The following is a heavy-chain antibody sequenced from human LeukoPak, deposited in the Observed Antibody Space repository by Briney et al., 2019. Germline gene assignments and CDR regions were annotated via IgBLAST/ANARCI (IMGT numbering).Heavy chain of an antibody. V-gene: IGHV4-34*01. CDR3: ARGRGY. CDR2: INHSGST. CDR1: GGSFSGYY. J-gene: IGHJ4*02. D-gene: IGHD3-10*01. Sequence: SETLSLTCAVYGGSFSGYYWSWIRQTPGKGLEWIGEINHSGSTNYNPSLKSRVTISVDTSKNQFSLKLSSVTAADTAMYYCARGRGYWGQGTLVTVSS.